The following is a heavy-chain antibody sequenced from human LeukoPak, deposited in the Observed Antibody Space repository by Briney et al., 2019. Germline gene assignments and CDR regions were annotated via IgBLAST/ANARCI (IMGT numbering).Heavy chain of an antibody. V-gene: IGHV1-2*02. D-gene: IGHD7-27*01. CDR1: GYTFTGYY. CDR3: AIRKITGGSYCGMDV. J-gene: IGHJ6*02. CDR2: INPNSGGT. Sequence: ASVKVSCKASGYTFTGYYMHWVRQAPGQGLEWMGWINPNSGGTNYAQKFQGRVTMTRDTSISTAYMELSRLRSDDTAVYYCAIRKITGGSYCGMDVWGQGTTVTVSS.